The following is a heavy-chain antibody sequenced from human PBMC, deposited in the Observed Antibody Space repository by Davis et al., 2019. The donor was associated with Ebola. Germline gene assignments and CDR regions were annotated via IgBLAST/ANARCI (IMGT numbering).Heavy chain of an antibody. D-gene: IGHD3-22*01. CDR3: ARSDYYHNSGFGPFDL. J-gene: IGHJ3*01. V-gene: IGHV3-11*03. CDR1: GFTFSDYH. CDR2: INNNSLHT. Sequence: PGGSLRLSCEASGFTFSDYHMSWIRQAPGKGLEWVSYINNNSLHTGDAESVRGRFTISRDNAKNSLFLQMDGLRVDDTAVYFCARSDYYHNSGFGPFDLWGQGTVVTVSS.